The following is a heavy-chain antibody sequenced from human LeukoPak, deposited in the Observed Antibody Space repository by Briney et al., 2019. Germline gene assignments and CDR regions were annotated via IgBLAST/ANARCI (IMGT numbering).Heavy chain of an antibody. V-gene: IGHV3-7*01. CDR3: ARGTIGAPGTDY. J-gene: IGHJ4*02. CDR1: GFTFSDFW. Sequence: GGSLRLSCVASGFTFSDFWMSWVRQAPGQGLEWVASINQDEREKRFVDSVKGRFTISRDNAKNSLYLQMDSLRAEDTAVYYCARGTIGAPGTDYWGQGTLVTVSS. CDR2: INQDEREK. D-gene: IGHD6-13*01.